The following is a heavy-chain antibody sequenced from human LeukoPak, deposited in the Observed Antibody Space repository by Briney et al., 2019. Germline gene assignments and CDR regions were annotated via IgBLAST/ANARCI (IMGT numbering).Heavy chain of an antibody. V-gene: IGHV3-23*01. Sequence: PVGSLRPSCAASGFHFSTHGMNWVRQAPGKGLEWVSGISPPGDITYYADSVMGRFTISRDNRKNTVSLQMNSLRAEDTALYYCARDLDWGAFDVWGQGTMVTVSS. CDR2: ISPPGDIT. CDR1: GFHFSTHG. D-gene: IGHD3/OR15-3a*01. CDR3: ARDLDWGAFDV. J-gene: IGHJ3*01.